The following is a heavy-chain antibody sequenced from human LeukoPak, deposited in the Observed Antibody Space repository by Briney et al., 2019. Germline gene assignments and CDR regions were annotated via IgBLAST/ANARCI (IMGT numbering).Heavy chain of an antibody. Sequence: KPGGSLRLSCAASSFTFSNDHRSWIRQAPGKGLEWVSFIVSSSTYTNYADSVKGRFTISRDNAKKSLYLQMNSLRAEDTAVYYCALCIDLTAGIMVVWGQGTTVTVSS. CDR2: IVSSSTYT. V-gene: IGHV3-11*03. D-gene: IGHD2-8*01. J-gene: IGHJ6*02. CDR1: SFTFSNDH. CDR3: ALCIDLTAGIMVV.